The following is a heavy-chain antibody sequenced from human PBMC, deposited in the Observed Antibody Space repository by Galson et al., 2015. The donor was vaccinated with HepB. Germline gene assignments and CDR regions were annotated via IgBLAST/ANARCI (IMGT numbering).Heavy chain of an antibody. D-gene: IGHD2-2*02. CDR2: ISAYNGNT. V-gene: IGHV1-18*01. CDR1: GYTFTSYG. J-gene: IGHJ4*02. CDR3: ASCSTSCYSAVGRWAFDI. Sequence: SVKVSCKASGYTFTSYGISWVRQAPGQGLEWMGWISAYNGNTNYAQKLQGRVTMTTDTSTSTAYMELRSLRSDDTAVYYCASCSTSCYSAVGRWAFDIWVQGTLVTVSS.